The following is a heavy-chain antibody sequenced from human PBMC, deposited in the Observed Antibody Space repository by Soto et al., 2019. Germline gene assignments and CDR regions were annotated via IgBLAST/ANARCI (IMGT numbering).Heavy chain of an antibody. J-gene: IGHJ4*02. Sequence: PSETLSLTCTVSGGSISSGDYYWSWICQPPGKGLEWIGYIYYSGSTYYNPSLKSRVTISLDTSKNQFSLKLSSVTAADTAIFYCARKYSSSWYDYWGQGALVTVSS. D-gene: IGHD6-13*01. V-gene: IGHV4-30-4*01. CDR2: IYYSGST. CDR1: GGSISSGDYY. CDR3: ARKYSSSWYDY.